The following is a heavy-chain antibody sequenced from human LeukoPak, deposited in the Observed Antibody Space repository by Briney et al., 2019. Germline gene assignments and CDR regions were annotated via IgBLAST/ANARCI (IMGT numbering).Heavy chain of an antibody. V-gene: IGHV4-30-4*01. J-gene: IGHJ3*02. Sequence: SETLSLTCTVSGGSISSGDYYWSWIRQPPGKGLEWIGYIYYSGSTYYNPSLKSRVTTSVDTSKNQFSLKLSSVTAADTAVYYCAREKRGYDAFDIWGQGTMVTVSS. D-gene: IGHD5-12*01. CDR2: IYYSGST. CDR1: GGSISSGDYY. CDR3: AREKRGYDAFDI.